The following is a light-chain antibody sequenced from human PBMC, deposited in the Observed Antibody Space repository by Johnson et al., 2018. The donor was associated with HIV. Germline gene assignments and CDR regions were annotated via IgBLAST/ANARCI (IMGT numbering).Light chain of an antibody. Sequence: QSVLTQPPSVSAAPGQKVTISCSGSSSNIGNNYVSWYQQLPGTAPKLLIYDNNKRPSGIPDRFSGSKSGTSATLGITGLQTGDEADYYCGTWDRLLREYVFGTGTKVTVL. CDR1: SSNIGNNY. J-gene: IGLJ1*01. CDR3: GTWDRLLREYV. V-gene: IGLV1-51*01. CDR2: DNN.